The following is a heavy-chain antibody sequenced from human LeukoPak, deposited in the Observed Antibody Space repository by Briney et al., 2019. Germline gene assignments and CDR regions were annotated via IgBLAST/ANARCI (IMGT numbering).Heavy chain of an antibody. CDR1: GGSISSGGYS. J-gene: IGHJ3*02. Sequence: SETLSLTCAVSGGSISSGGYSWSWIRQPPGKGLEWIGSIYYSGSTYYNPSLESRVTISVDTSKNQFSLKLSSVTAADTAVYYCARYTAMVNDAFDIWGQGTMVTVSS. D-gene: IGHD5-18*01. CDR3: ARYTAMVNDAFDI. CDR2: IYYSGST. V-gene: IGHV4-39*01.